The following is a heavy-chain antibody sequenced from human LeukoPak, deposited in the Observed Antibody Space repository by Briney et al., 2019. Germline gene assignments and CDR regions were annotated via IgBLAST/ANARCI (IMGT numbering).Heavy chain of an antibody. CDR1: GFTLDDYT. Sequence: GGSLRLSCAASGFTLDDYTMHWVRQAPGKGLEWVSLISWDGGSTYYADSVKGRFTISRDNSKNSLYLQMNSLRTEDTALYYCAKGEYYYDSSSAFDIWGQGTMVTVSS. J-gene: IGHJ3*02. D-gene: IGHD3-22*01. CDR2: ISWDGGST. CDR3: AKGEYYYDSSSAFDI. V-gene: IGHV3-43*01.